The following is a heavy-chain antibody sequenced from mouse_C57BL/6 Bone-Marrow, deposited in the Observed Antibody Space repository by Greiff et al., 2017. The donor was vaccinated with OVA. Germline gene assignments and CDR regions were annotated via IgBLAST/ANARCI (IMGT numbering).Heavy chain of an antibody. Sequence: EVHLVESGGGLVQPGGSLSLSCAASGFTFPDYYMSWVRQPPGKALEWLGFIRNKANGYTTEYSASVKGRFTISRDNSQSILYLQMNALRAEDSATYYCARSQLTGNYYAMDYWGQGTSVTVSS. CDR2: IRNKANGYTT. J-gene: IGHJ4*01. D-gene: IGHD4-1*01. V-gene: IGHV7-3*01. CDR3: ARSQLTGNYYAMDY. CDR1: GFTFPDYY.